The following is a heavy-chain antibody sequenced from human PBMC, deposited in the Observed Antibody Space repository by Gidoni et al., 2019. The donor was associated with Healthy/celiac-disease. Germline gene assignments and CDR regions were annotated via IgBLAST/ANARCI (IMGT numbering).Heavy chain of an antibody. CDR3: ARGTRAGMDV. Sequence: EVQLVESGGGLVKPGGSLRLSCAASGFTFSSYSMNWVRQTPGKGLEWVSSISSSSSYIYYADSVKGRFTISRDNAKNSLYLQMNSLRAEDTAVYYCARGTRAGMDVWGQGTTVTVSS. J-gene: IGHJ6*02. D-gene: IGHD1-1*01. V-gene: IGHV3-21*01. CDR1: GFTFSSYS. CDR2: ISSSSSYI.